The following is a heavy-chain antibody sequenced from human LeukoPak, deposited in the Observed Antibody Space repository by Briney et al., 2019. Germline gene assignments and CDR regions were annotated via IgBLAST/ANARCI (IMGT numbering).Heavy chain of an antibody. D-gene: IGHD1-26*01. V-gene: IGHV4-39*07. CDR2: MYYRGST. CDR3: ATTTIRLGY. J-gene: IGHJ4*02. CDR1: GGSISTSNYY. Sequence: SETLSLTCTVSGGSISTSNYYWGWLRQPPGKGLEWIGSMYYRGSTYHNPSLKSRVTISVDTSKNQFSLKLSSVTAADTAVYYCATTTIRLGYWGQGTLVTVSS.